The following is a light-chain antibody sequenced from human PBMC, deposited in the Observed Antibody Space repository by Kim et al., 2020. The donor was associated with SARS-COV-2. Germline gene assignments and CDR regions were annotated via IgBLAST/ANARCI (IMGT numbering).Light chain of an antibody. CDR3: QQYIHYPWT. V-gene: IGKV1-5*03. Sequence: AFVGDRVTITCRASQSISSWLAWYQQKPGRAPKLLIYAASNLQNGVPSRFSCSGSGTEFTLTITSLQPDDFATYSCQQYIHYPWTFGQGTKVDIK. J-gene: IGKJ1*01. CDR1: QSISSW. CDR2: AAS.